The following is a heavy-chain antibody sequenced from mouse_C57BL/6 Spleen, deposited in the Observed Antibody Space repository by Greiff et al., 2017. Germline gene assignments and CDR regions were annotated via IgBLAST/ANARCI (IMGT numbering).Heavy chain of an antibody. CDR1: GFTFSSYT. CDR2: ISGGGGNT. CDR3: ARHEESLDY. J-gene: IGHJ2*01. Sequence: DVKLVESGGGLVKPGGSLKLSCAASGFTFSSYTMSWVRQTPEKRLEWVATISGGGGNTYYPDSVKGRFTISRDNAKNTLYLQMSSLRSEDTALYYCARHEESLDYWGQGTTLTVSS. V-gene: IGHV5-9*01.